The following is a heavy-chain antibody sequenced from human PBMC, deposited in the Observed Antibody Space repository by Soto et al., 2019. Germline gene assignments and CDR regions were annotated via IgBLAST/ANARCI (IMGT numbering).Heavy chain of an antibody. CDR3: ASGYCGSTSCSRMDV. CDR2: IWYDGSNK. CDR1: GFTFSSYG. Sequence: PGGSLRLSCAASGFTFSSYGMHWVRQALGKGLEWVAVIWYDGSNKYYADSVKGRFTISRDNSKNTMYLQMDSLRAEDTAIYYCASGYCGSTSCSRMDVWGQGTTVTVSS. V-gene: IGHV3-33*01. D-gene: IGHD2-2*03. J-gene: IGHJ6*02.